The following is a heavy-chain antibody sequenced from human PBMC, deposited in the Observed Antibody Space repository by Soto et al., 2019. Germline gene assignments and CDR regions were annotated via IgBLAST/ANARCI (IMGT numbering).Heavy chain of an antibody. V-gene: IGHV4-31*03. CDR2: IYYSGST. D-gene: IGHD3-22*01. J-gene: IGHJ4*02. CDR3: ARDTFYDSSGISY. Sequence: PSETLSLTCTVSGGSISSGGYYWSWIRQHPGKGLEWIGYIYYSGSTYYNPSLKSRVTISVDTSKNQFSLKLSSVTAADTAVYYCARDTFYDSSGISYWGQGTLVTVSS. CDR1: GGSISSGGYY.